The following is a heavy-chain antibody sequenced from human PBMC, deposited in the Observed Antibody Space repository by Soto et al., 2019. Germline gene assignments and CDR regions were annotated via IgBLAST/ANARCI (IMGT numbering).Heavy chain of an antibody. CDR2: INPSGGST. V-gene: IGHV1-46*03. Sequence: ASVKVSCKASGYTFTSYYMHWVRQAPGQGLEWMGIINPSGGSTSYAQKFQGRVTMTRDTSTSTVYMELSSLRSEDTAVYYCPRDTQLDYGDYPSSLDWFDPWGRG. CDR3: PRDTQLDYGDYPSSLDWFDP. D-gene: IGHD4-17*01. CDR1: GYTFTSYY. J-gene: IGHJ5*02.